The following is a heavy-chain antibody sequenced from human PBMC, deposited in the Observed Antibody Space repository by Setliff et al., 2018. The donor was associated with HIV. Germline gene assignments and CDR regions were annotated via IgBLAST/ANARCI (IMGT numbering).Heavy chain of an antibody. Sequence: SETLSLTCTVSGGSISSGGYYWSWIRQHPGRGLEWIGYIYYSGSTYYNPSLKSRVTISVDTPKNQFSLRLSSVTAEATALYYCARGLPGIAARPLDYWGPGTLVTVSS. J-gene: IGHJ4*02. V-gene: IGHV4-31*03. CDR2: IYYSGST. CDR1: GGSISSGGYY. CDR3: ARGLPGIAARPLDY. D-gene: IGHD6-6*01.